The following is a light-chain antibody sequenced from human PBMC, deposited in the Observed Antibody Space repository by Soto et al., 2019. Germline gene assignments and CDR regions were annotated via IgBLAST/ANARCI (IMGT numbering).Light chain of an antibody. CDR3: QQYGSSPRT. J-gene: IGKJ1*01. Sequence: IVLTQSPATLSLSPGERATLSCRASQSVRSSYLAWYQQKPGQAPRLLMYGASSRATGIPDRFSGSGSGTDFTLTISRLEPEDFAVYYCQQYGSSPRTFGQGTKVDIK. V-gene: IGKV3-20*01. CDR2: GAS. CDR1: QSVRSSY.